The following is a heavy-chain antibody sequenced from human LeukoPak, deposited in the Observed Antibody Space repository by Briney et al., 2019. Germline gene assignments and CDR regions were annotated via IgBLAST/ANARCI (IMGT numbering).Heavy chain of an antibody. CDR3: ARSYCTVNSCYQSFGY. D-gene: IGHD2-8*02. J-gene: IGHJ4*02. CDR2: ISSNGATK. CDR1: GFSFSTHG. V-gene: IGHV3-64*02. Sequence: PGGSLRLSCAASGFSFSTHGIHWVRQAPGMGLEYVSAISSNGATKYYADSVKGGFTISRDNYKNTVYLQMDSLRAEDMAVYYCARSYCTVNSCYQSFGYWGPGTLVSVSS.